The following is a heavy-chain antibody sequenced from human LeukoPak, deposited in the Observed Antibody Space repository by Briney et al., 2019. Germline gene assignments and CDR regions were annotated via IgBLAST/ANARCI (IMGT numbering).Heavy chain of an antibody. D-gene: IGHD6-13*01. J-gene: IGHJ5*02. CDR3: ARALSAYISNTQNWFDP. CDR2: IYPGDSDT. V-gene: IGHV5-51*01. Sequence: GESLKISCKGSGYSFTSYWIGWVRQMPGKGLEWMGIIYPGDSDTRYSPSIQGQVTISADKSISTAYLQWSTLKASDTAIYYCARALSAYISNTQNWFDPWGQGTLVTVSS. CDR1: GYSFTSYW.